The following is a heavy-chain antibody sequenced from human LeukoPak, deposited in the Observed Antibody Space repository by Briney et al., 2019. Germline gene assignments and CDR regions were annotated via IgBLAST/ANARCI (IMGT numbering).Heavy chain of an antibody. CDR1: GGTFSSYA. CDR3: ARVGLKMATLPFDY. J-gene: IGHJ4*02. CDR2: IIPIFGTA. V-gene: IGHV1-69*01. D-gene: IGHD5-24*01. Sequence: SVTVSCKASGGTFSSYAISWVRQAPGQGLEWMGGIIPIFGTANYAQKFQGRVTITADESTSTAYMELSSLRSEDTAVYYCARVGLKMATLPFDYWGQGTLVTVSS.